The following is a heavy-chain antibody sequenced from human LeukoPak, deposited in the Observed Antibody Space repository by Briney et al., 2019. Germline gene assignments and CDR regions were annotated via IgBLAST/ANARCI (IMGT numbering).Heavy chain of an antibody. CDR1: GVTFSSDA. CDR3: AKGYRTTGTTVDY. Sequence: GSLSLSFAAAGVTFSSDAMSWLRQAPGKGLGLVSAVRGSGGGTYYAGSVKCRFTISRDNSKNTLYLQMNSLRAEDTAVYYCAKGYRTTGTTVDYWGREPWSPSPQ. V-gene: IGHV3-23*01. J-gene: IGHJ4*02. CDR2: VRGSGGGT. D-gene: IGHD1-1*01.